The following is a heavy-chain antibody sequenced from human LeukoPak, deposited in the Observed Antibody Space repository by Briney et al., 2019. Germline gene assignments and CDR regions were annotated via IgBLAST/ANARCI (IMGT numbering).Heavy chain of an antibody. CDR3: ARVPLNYYYYMDV. J-gene: IGHJ6*03. CDR2: IKQDGSEK. CDR1: GFIFSNYW. V-gene: IGHV3-7*01. Sequence: GGSLRLSCAASGFIFSNYWMSWVRQAPGKGLEWVANIKQDGSEKYYVDSVKGRFTISRDNTRKSLYLQMNSLRAEDTAVYYCARVPLNYYYYMDVWGKGTTVTVSS.